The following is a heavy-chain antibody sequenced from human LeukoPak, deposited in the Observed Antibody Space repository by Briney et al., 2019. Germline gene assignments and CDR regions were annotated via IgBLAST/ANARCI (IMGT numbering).Heavy chain of an antibody. CDR3: ARDRQLGRYFDY. CDR2: IIPIFGTA. J-gene: IGHJ4*02. CDR1: GGTFSSYA. D-gene: IGHD1-1*01. Sequence: SVKVSCKASGGTFSSYAISWVRQAPGQGLEWMGGIIPIFGTANYAQKFQGRVTITTDESTSTAYMELSSLRSEDTAVYYCARDRQLGRYFDYWGQGTLVTVSS. V-gene: IGHV1-69*05.